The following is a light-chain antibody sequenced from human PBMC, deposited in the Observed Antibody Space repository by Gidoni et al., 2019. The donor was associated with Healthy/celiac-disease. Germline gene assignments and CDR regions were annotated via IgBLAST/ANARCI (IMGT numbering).Light chain of an antibody. CDR2: DAS. CDR1: QSVSSY. V-gene: IGKV3-11*01. J-gene: IGKJ4*01. Sequence: EIVLTQSPATLSLSPGERANLSCRASQSVSSYLAWYQQKPGQAPRLLIYDASNRATGIPARFSVSGSGTDFTLTISSLEPEDFAVYYCQQRSNWPELTFGGGTKVEIK. CDR3: QQRSNWPELT.